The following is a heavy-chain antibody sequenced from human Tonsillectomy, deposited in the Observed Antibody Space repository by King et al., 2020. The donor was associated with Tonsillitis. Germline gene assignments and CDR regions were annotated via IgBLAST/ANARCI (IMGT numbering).Heavy chain of an antibody. Sequence: VQLVESGGGLVQPGGSLRLSCAASGFTFSNYDMHWVRQATGKGLEWVSVIRTAGDTYYPDSVKGRFTISRENAKNSFYLQISSLRAGDTAVYYCARGVVPSANNNYYFYMDVWGKGTTVTVSS. CDR3: ARGVVPSANNNYYFYMDV. D-gene: IGHD2-2*01. V-gene: IGHV3-13*01. CDR1: GFTFSNYD. J-gene: IGHJ6*03. CDR2: IRTAGDT.